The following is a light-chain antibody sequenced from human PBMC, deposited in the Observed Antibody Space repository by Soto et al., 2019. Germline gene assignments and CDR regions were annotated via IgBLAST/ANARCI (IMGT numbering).Light chain of an antibody. J-gene: IGKJ1*01. CDR2: DTS. V-gene: IGKV3D-15*01. Sequence: EIVLTQSPTTLSVSPGERATLSCRASQGIGDTLAWYQHTPGQTPRLLIYDTSTRASGIPARFSGSGSGTEFTLTISSLQSEDFAVYYCQQHNNWPRTFGQGTKVDIK. CDR3: QQHNNWPRT. CDR1: QGIGDT.